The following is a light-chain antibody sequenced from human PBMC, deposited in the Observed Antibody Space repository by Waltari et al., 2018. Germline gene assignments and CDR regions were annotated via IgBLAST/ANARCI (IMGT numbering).Light chain of an antibody. CDR3: CSYTGSSPLYV. Sequence: QSALTQPASVSGSPGQSITISCTGTSSYVGRFNLVPWYQQHPGKAPKLIISEGTERPSGLSHRFSGSKSGNTASLTISGLQADDEADYFCCSYTGSSPLYVFGTGTKVSVL. V-gene: IGLV2-23*01. J-gene: IGLJ1*01. CDR1: SSYVGRFNL. CDR2: EGT.